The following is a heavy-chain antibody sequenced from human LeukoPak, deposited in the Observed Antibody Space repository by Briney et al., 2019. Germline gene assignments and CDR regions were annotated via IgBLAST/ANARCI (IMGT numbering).Heavy chain of an antibody. CDR2: INPNSGGT. J-gene: IGHJ4*02. D-gene: IGHD6-13*01. Sequence: ASVKVSCKASGYTFTGYYMHWVRQAPGQGLEWMGWINPNSGGTNYAQKFQGRVTMTRDTSISTAYMELSRPRSDDTAVYYCARSRRRYSSSYLFDYWGQGTLVTVSS. V-gene: IGHV1-2*02. CDR3: ARSRRRYSSSYLFDY. CDR1: GYTFTGYY.